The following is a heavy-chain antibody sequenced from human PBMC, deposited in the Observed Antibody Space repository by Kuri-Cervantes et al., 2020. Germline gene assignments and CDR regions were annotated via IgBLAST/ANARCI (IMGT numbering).Heavy chain of an antibody. CDR2: ISHDGSNK. CDR1: GFTFSSYA. J-gene: IGHJ4*02. D-gene: IGHD3-22*01. CDR3: ARIYKYDNKNYYRWFDY. V-gene: IGHV3-30-3*01. Sequence: GESLKISCAASGFTFSSYAMHWVRQAPGKGLEWVAVISHDGSNKYYADSVKGRFTISRDNSKNTLYLQMSSLRAEDTALYYCARIYKYDNKNYYRWFDYWGQGTLVTVSS.